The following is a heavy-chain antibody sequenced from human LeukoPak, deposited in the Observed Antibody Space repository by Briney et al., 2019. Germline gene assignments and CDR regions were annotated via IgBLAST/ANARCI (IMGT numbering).Heavy chain of an antibody. J-gene: IGHJ5*02. V-gene: IGHV1-8*01. Sequence: ASVKVSCKASGYTFTSYDINWVRQATGQGLEWMGWMNANSGNTAYAQRFQDRVTFTRDTSINTAYMELSRLRSDDTAVYYCARADGDYYRFDPWGQGTLVTVSS. D-gene: IGHD4-17*01. CDR1: GYTFTSYD. CDR2: MNANSGNT. CDR3: ARADGDYYRFDP.